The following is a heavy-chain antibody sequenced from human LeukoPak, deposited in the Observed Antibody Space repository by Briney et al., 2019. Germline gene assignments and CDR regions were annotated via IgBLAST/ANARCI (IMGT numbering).Heavy chain of an antibody. CDR1: GASINSYY. CDR2: IHYRGTT. V-gene: IGHV4-59*13. D-gene: IGHD3-10*01. CDR3: ARGSAGRGLFDY. J-gene: IGHJ4*02. Sequence: SETLSLTCSVSGASINSYYWNWIRQSPGKGLEWLGNIHYRGTTNYNPSLKSRVTLSLDSSKSQFALKVTSVTAADTAVYYCARGSAGRGLFDYWGQGTLVTVSS.